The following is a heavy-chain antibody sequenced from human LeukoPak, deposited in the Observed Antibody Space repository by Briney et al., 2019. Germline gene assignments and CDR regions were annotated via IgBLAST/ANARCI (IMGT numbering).Heavy chain of an antibody. Sequence: SETLCLTCAVSGGSISSSNWWSWVRQPPGKGLEWIGEIYHRGSTNYNPSLKSRVTTSVGTSKNQFSLRLSSVTAADTAVYYCARGQKYRSGYTVTELGSGYFDYWGQGTLVTVSS. V-gene: IGHV4-4*02. CDR1: GGSISSSNW. D-gene: IGHD5-18*01. J-gene: IGHJ4*02. CDR2: IYHRGST. CDR3: ARGQKYRSGYTVTELGSGYFDY.